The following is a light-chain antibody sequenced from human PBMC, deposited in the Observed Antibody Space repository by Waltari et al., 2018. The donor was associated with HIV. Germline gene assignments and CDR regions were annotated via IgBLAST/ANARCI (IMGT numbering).Light chain of an antibody. V-gene: IGKV1-39*01. CDR3: QQSYNMNT. CDR1: QDITEY. J-gene: IGKJ2*01. Sequence: DIQMTQSPSSLSASVGDRVTIPCRASQDITEYLNWYQQKPGKAPKLLIYGASTLESGVPSRFSGSGSGRDFTITISSLQHDDFATYYCQQSYNMNTFGPGTKLDIK. CDR2: GAS.